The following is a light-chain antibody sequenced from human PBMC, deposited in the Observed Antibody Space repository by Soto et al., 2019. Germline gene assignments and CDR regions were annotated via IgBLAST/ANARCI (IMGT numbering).Light chain of an antibody. CDR1: QSVSSSY. V-gene: IGKV3-20*01. Sequence: ENLLTQSPGTLSLSPGERATLSCRASQSVSSSYLAWYQQKPGQAPRLLIYGASSRATGIPDRFSGSGSGTDFTLTISRLVPEHFAVYYCQQYGSSPTWTFGQGTKVEIK. J-gene: IGKJ1*01. CDR3: QQYGSSPTWT. CDR2: GAS.